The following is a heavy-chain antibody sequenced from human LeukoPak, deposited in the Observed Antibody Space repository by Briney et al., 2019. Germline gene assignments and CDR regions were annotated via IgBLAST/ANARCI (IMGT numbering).Heavy chain of an antibody. J-gene: IGHJ5*02. CDR2: VSSYNGDT. D-gene: IGHD3-9*01. CDR1: GYTFNNYG. Sequence: PLASVRVSCKASGYTFNNYGISWVRQAPGQGLEWMGWVSSYNGDTNYAKKFQGRVTMSTDTSTCTAYMELRSLRFDDTAIYYCAKDWHILTGRNCFDPWGQGTLVTVSS. V-gene: IGHV1-18*01. CDR3: AKDWHILTGRNCFDP.